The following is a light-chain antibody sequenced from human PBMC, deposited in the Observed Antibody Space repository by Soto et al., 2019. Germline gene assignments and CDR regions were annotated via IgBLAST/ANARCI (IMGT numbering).Light chain of an antibody. V-gene: IGKV1-5*03. CDR1: QTISSW. CDR3: QQSYNTPPT. J-gene: IGKJ2*01. Sequence: DIQMTQSPSTLSGSVGDRVTITCRASQTISSWLAWYQQKPGKAPKLLIYKASTLKSGVPSRFSGSGSGTEFTLTISSLQPDDFATYYCQQSYNTPPTFGQGTKLEIK. CDR2: KAS.